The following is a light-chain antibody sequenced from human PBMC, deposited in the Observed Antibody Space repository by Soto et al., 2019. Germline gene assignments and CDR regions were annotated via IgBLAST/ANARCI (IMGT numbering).Light chain of an antibody. CDR3: QQYGSSPQT. V-gene: IGKV3-20*01. CDR2: GAS. J-gene: IGKJ2*01. CDR1: QSVSSSY. Sequence: EIVSTQSPGTLSLSPGERATLSCRASQSVSSSYLAWYQQKPGQAPRLLIYGASSRATGIRDRFSGSGSGTDFTVTISRLEPADFAVYYWQQYGSSPQTFGQGTKLEIK.